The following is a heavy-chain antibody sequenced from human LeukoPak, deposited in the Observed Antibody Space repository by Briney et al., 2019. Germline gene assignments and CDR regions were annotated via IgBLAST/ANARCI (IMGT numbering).Heavy chain of an antibody. J-gene: IGHJ4*02. Sequence: PGGSLRLSCAASGFTFSSYGMHWVRQAPGKGLEWVAFIRYDGSNKYYADSVKGRFTISRDNSKNTLYLQMNSLRSDDTAVYYCARDHPHDKGYSGYSYFDSWGQGTLVTVSS. CDR2: IRYDGSNK. CDR1: GFTFSSYG. CDR3: ARDHPHDKGYSGYSYFDS. D-gene: IGHD5-12*01. V-gene: IGHV3-30*02.